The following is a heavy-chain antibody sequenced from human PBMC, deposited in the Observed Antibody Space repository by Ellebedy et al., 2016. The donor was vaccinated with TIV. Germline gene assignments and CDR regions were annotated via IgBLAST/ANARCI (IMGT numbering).Heavy chain of an antibody. CDR2: IYSGGAT. Sequence: GESLKISCAASGFTVSRNYMSWVRQAPGKGLEWVSVIYSGGATSYADSVKGRFTISRDNSTNPLYLQMNSLRVEDTAVYYCARKYIYGLDWGQGTLVTVSS. CDR3: ARKYIYGLD. V-gene: IGHV3-66*01. CDR1: GFTVSRNY. D-gene: IGHD5-18*01. J-gene: IGHJ4*02.